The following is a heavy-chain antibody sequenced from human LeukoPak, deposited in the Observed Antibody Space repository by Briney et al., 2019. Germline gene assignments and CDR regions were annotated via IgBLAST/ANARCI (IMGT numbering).Heavy chain of an antibody. CDR2: ISDSGGST. V-gene: IGHV3-23*01. CDR3: ARRGVVIRVILVGFHKEAVYFDS. J-gene: IGHJ4*02. D-gene: IGHD3-22*01. CDR1: GITLSNYG. Sequence: GGSLRLSCAVSGITLSNYGMSWVRQAPGKGLEWDAGISDSGGSTNYADSVKGRFTISRDNPKNTLYLQMNSLRAEDTAVYFCARRGVVIRVILVGFHKEAVYFDSWGQGALVTVSS.